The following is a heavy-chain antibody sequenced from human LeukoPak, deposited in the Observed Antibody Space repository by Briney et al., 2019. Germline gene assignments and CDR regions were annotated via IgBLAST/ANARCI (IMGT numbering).Heavy chain of an antibody. V-gene: IGHV4-34*01. Sequence: PSETLSLTCAVYGGSFSGYYWSWIRQPPGKGLEWIGEINHSGSTNYNPSLKSRVTISVDTSKNQFSLKLSSVTAADTAVYYCARGSNYYDIWGQGTMVTVSS. J-gene: IGHJ3*02. CDR2: INHSGST. D-gene: IGHD3-10*01. CDR1: GGSFSGYY. CDR3: ARGSNYYDI.